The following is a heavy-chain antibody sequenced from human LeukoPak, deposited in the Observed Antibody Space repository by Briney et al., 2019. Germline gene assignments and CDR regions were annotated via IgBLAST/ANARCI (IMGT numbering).Heavy chain of an antibody. D-gene: IGHD4-17*01. CDR2: GYHIGST. CDR1: GYSISSGYY. CDR3: ARVGDYGDYVNWFDP. J-gene: IGHJ5*02. V-gene: IGHV4-38-2*02. Sequence: PSETLSLICTVSGYSISSGYYWGWIRQPPGKGLEWIGSGYHIGSTYFNPSLRSRVTILIDIFKNQFSLKMSSVTAADTAIYYCARVGDYGDYVNWFDPWGPGTLVTVSS.